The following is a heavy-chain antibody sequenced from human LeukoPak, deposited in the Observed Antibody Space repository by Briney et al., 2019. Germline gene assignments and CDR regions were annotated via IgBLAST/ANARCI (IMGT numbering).Heavy chain of an antibody. Sequence: HAGGSLRLSCADSQFTFSSFNMNWVRQPPGKGLEWISYIDSSSSSIFYADSVKGRFTISRDNSRNSLYLQMDSLRAEDTAVYYCARDGYNWARYGWFAPWG. D-gene: IGHD1-1*01. CDR1: QFTFSSFN. CDR3: ARDGYNWARYGWFAP. J-gene: IGHJ5*02. V-gene: IGHV3-48*01. CDR2: IDSSSSSI.